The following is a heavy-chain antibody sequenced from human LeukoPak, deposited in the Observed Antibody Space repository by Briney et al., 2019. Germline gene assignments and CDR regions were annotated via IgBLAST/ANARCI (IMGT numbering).Heavy chain of an antibody. CDR2: ICWDSGSI. Sequence: GGSLRLSCAASGFTFDDYAMHRGRQAPGKGLEWVSGICWDSGSIGYADSVKGRFTISRDNAKNSLYLQMNSLRAEDTALYYCAKEVRITTSYGYYGMDVWGQGTTVTVSS. D-gene: IGHD3-10*01. CDR1: GFTFDDYA. CDR3: AKEVRITTSYGYYGMDV. J-gene: IGHJ6*02. V-gene: IGHV3-9*01.